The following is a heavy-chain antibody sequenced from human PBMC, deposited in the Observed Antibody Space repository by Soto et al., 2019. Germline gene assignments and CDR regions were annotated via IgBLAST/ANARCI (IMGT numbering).Heavy chain of an antibody. CDR2: IYYSGST. D-gene: IGHD6-19*01. J-gene: IGHJ6*02. CDR1: GDSISDYY. Sequence: QVQLQESGPGLVKPSETLSLTCTVSGDSISDYYWSRIRQPPGKGLEWIGYIYYSGSTNYNPSLKSRVTISVDTSKNQFSLKLSSVTAADTAVYYCARARWLVGYYYYYALDVWGQGTTVTVSS. CDR3: ARARWLVGYYYYYALDV. V-gene: IGHV4-59*01.